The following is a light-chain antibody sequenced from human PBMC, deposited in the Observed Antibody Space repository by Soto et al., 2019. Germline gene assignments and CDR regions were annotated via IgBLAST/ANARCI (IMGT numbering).Light chain of an antibody. CDR2: DVV. V-gene: IGLV2-14*03. CDR1: SSDVGGYNS. CDR3: VSYTSSSTNV. Sequence: QSALTQPASVSGSPGQSITISCTGTSSDVGGYNSVSWYQHHPGKAPKLILYDVVDRPSGVSYRFSASKSGNTASLTISGLQAADEADYYCVSYTSSSTNVFGTGTKLTVL. J-gene: IGLJ1*01.